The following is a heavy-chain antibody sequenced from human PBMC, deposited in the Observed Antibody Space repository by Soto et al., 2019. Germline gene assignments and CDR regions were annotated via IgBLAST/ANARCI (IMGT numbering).Heavy chain of an antibody. Sequence: QPQLQESGPGLVKPSETLSLTCTVSGGSISSDNYYWGWIRQPPGMGLEWIGSIYYGGDTYYNPSLKSRVTISVAKSENQFSLNLASVTAADTAVYYCARHVNDQYHYYYMDVWGKGTTVSVSS. V-gene: IGHV4-39*01. D-gene: IGHD1-1*01. CDR1: GGSISSDNYY. J-gene: IGHJ6*03. CDR2: IYYGGDT. CDR3: ARHVNDQYHYYYMDV.